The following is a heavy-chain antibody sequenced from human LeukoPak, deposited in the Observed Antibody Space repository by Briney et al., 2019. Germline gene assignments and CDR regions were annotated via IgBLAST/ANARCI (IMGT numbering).Heavy chain of an antibody. D-gene: IGHD3-22*01. Sequence: ASVKVSCKASGYSFTAYYIHWVRQAPGQGLEWMGWINPNSGGTNYAQKFQGRVTMTRDMSISTVYMELSRLRSDDTAVYYCARDLIVVVNPKPEYFQHWGQGTLVTASS. CDR1: GYSFTAYY. V-gene: IGHV1-2*02. CDR2: INPNSGGT. CDR3: ARDLIVVVNPKPEYFQH. J-gene: IGHJ1*01.